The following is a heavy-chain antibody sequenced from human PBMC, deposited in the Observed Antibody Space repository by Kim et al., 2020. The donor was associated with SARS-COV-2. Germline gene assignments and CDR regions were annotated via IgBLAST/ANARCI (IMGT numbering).Heavy chain of an antibody. D-gene: IGHD2-21*01. CDR2: SVK. CDR3: ARGGYSNFDF. J-gene: IGHJ4*02. V-gene: IGHV3-7*01. Sequence: SVKNDVESMKGRFTSSRDNAKNALYLQMNSLGVEDTAVYYCARGGYSNFDFWGQGTLVTVSS.